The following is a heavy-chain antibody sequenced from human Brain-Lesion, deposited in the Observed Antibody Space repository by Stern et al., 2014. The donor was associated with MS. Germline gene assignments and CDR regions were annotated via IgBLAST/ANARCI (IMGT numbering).Heavy chain of an antibody. CDR3: ARGYYGSGRPQKGMDV. CDR1: GYTFTGYY. D-gene: IGHD3-10*01. Sequence: QVQLMQSGAEVKKPGASVKVSCKASGYTFTGYYMYWVRQAPGQGLEWMGGINPNSGGTHYAQKFQGRGTMARDTSITTAYMELSRLRSDDTAVYYCARGYYGSGRPQKGMDVWGQGTTVTVSS. CDR2: INPNSGGT. V-gene: IGHV1-2*02. J-gene: IGHJ6*02.